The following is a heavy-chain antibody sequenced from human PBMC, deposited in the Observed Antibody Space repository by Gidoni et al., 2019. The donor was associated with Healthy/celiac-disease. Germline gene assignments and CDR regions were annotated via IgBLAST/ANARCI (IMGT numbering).Heavy chain of an antibody. V-gene: IGHV3-48*02. CDR1: GFTFSTYH. CDR3: ARRQYDILTGRYYYGMDV. D-gene: IGHD3-9*01. Sequence: EVQLVESGGGFVQPGGSLRLSCAASGFTFSTYHMNWVRPVPGKGLEWVSYISSSSSTIYYADYVKGRFTISRDNAKNSLYLQMNSLRDEDTAVYYCARRQYDILTGRYYYGMDVWGQGTTVIVSS. CDR2: ISSSSSTI. J-gene: IGHJ6*02.